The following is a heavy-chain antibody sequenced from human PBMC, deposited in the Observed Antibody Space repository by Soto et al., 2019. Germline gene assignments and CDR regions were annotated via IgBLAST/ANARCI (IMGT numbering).Heavy chain of an antibody. CDR1: GGSISSTNW. Sequence: QVQLQESGPGLVKPSGTLSLTCAVSGGSISSTNWWTWVRQSPGRGLEWIGEIYHSGTTNYSPSLKSRVNIAVDMSTNHLSLTLISVTAADTGVYYCAFPATADFDYWGKGILVTVSS. J-gene: IGHJ4*02. CDR2: IYHSGTT. V-gene: IGHV4-4*02. CDR3: AFPATADFDY. D-gene: IGHD6-13*01.